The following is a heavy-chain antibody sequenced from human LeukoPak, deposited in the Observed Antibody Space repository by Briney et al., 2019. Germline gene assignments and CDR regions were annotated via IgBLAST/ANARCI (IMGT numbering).Heavy chain of an antibody. CDR1: EGSLSGYF. V-gene: IGHV4-34*01. CDR3: VRQIGAGAFDL. J-gene: IGHJ2*01. CDR2: ISIAGEI. D-gene: IGHD6-19*01. Sequence: SETLSLTCAVYEGSLSGYFWSWIRQPPGKGLEWIGEISIAGEINYNPSLRSRATISMDTTKNQFSLRLTSVVAADTALYYCVRQIGAGAFDLWGRDRVVTVPS.